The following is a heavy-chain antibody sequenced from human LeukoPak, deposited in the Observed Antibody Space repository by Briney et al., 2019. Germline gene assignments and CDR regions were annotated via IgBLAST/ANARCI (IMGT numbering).Heavy chain of an antibody. Sequence: GGSLRLSCAASGFTFSTYWMSWVRQAPGEGLEWVANIKEDGSEINYADSVRGRLTISRDNAKNSLYLQMNSLRAEDTAVYYCARGYTCGYWGQGTLVIVSS. V-gene: IGHV3-7*04. CDR3: ARGYTCGY. CDR2: IKEDGSEI. J-gene: IGHJ4*02. CDR1: GFTFSTYW. D-gene: IGHD5-18*01.